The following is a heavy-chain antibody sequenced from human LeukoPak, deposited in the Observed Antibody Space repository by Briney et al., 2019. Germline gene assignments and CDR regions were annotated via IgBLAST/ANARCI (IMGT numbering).Heavy chain of an antibody. V-gene: IGHV3-33*08. D-gene: IGHD3-9*01. CDR2: IWYDGSNK. CDR1: GFTFSRYA. J-gene: IGHJ4*02. CDR3: ARESPGYDILTGYYDY. Sequence: GGSLRLSCAASGFTFSRYAMHWGRQAPGKGLEWVAVIWYDGSNKYYADSVKGRFTISRDNSKNTLYLQMNSLRAEDTAVYYCARESPGYDILTGYYDYWGQGTLVTVSS.